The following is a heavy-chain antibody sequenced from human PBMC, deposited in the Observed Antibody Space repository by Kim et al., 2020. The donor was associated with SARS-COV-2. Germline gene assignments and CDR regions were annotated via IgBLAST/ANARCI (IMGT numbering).Heavy chain of an antibody. D-gene: IGHD3-22*01. V-gene: IGHV1-2*06. J-gene: IGHJ5*02. CDR1: GYTFTGYY. CDR2: INPNSGGT. CDR3: ARDTMTNEGNWFDP. Sequence: ASVEVSCKASGYTFTGYYMHWVRQAPGQGLEWMGRINPNSGGTNYAQKFQGRVTMTRDTSISTAYMELSRLRSDDTAVYYCARDTMTNEGNWFDPWGQGTLVTVSS.